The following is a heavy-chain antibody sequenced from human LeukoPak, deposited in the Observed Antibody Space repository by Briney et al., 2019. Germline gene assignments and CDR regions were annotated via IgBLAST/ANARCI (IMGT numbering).Heavy chain of an antibody. J-gene: IGHJ4*02. D-gene: IGHD3-9*01. CDR2: IYSGGST. CDR3: ARERPSYDILTGYQFDY. Sequence: GGSLRLSCAASGSTVSSNYMSWVRQAPGKGLEWGSVIYSGGSTYYADSVKGRFTISRDNSKNPLYLQMNSLRAEDTAVYYCARERPSYDILTGYQFDYWGQGTLVTVSS. CDR1: GSTVSSNY. V-gene: IGHV3-66*01.